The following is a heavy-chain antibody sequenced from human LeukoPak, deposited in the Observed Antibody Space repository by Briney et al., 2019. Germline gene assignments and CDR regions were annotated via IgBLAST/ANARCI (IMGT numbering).Heavy chain of an antibody. CDR1: GFTFSSYE. CDR2: ISSSGSTI. CDR3: ARGPTVVVPAAARFDP. V-gene: IGHV3-48*03. J-gene: IGHJ5*02. D-gene: IGHD2-2*01. Sequence: GGSLRLSCAASGFTFSSYEMNWVRQAPGKGLEWVSYISSSGSTIYYADSVKGRFTTSRDNAKNSLYLQMNSLRAEDTAVYYCARGPTVVVPAAARFDPWGQGTLVTVSS.